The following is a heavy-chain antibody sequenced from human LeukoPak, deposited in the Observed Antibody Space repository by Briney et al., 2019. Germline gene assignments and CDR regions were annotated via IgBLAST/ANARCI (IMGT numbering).Heavy chain of an antibody. D-gene: IGHD4-23*01. CDR1: GGTFSNYA. J-gene: IGHJ4*02. V-gene: IGHV1-69*13. CDR2: IIPLFSTA. Sequence: ASVKVSCKASGGTFSNYAINWVRQAPGQGLEWMGGIIPLFSTANYAQKFQGRVTISAVESMSTAYMLLSSLRSVDTAVYYCARGWLAESTVVTPYNYWGQGTLVTVSS. CDR3: ARGWLAESTVVTPYNY.